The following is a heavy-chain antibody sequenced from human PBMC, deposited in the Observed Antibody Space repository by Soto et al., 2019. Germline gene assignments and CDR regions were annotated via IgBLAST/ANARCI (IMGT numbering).Heavy chain of an antibody. Sequence: QVQLVESGGGVVQPGRSLRLSCAASGFTFSSYAMHWVRQAPGKGLEWVAVISYDGSNKYYADSVKGRFTISRDNSKNTLYLQMNSLRAEDTAVYYCARDGQWLDYWGQGTLVTVSS. D-gene: IGHD6-19*01. V-gene: IGHV3-30-3*01. J-gene: IGHJ4*02. CDR1: GFTFSSYA. CDR2: ISYDGSNK. CDR3: ARDGQWLDY.